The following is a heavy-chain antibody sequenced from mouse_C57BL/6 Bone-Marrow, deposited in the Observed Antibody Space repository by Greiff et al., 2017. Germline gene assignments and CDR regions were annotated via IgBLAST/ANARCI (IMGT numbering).Heavy chain of an antibody. V-gene: IGHV14-2*01. CDR1: GFTIKDYY. D-gene: IGHD1-1*01. J-gene: IGHJ2*01. Sequence: VQLKESGAGLVKPGASVKLSCTASGFTIKDYYIHWVKQRTEQGLEWIGRIDPEDGETKYAPKFQDKATITADTSSNTAYLQLSSLTSEDTAVYYCTRSLIYYGTNYWGQGTTLTVSS. CDR3: TRSLIYYGTNY. CDR2: IDPEDGET.